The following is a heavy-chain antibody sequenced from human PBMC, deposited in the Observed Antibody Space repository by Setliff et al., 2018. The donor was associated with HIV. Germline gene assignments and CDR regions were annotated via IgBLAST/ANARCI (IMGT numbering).Heavy chain of an antibody. J-gene: IGHJ4*02. CDR3: VRDINWAFDY. V-gene: IGHV3-7*01. Sequence: GGSLRLSCAASGFTFSSAWMGWVRQAPAKGLEWVANISPDGSATYYVDSVKGRFTISRDNAKNSLYLQLNSLRVEDTAVYFCVRDINWAFDYWGQGILVTVSS. CDR2: ISPDGSAT. CDR1: GFTFSSAW. D-gene: IGHD1-1*01.